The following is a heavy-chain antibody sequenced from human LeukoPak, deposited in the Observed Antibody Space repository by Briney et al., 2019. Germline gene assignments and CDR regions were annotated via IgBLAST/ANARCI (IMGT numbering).Heavy chain of an antibody. CDR1: GFTFSSYG. D-gene: IGHD6-6*01. J-gene: IGHJ4*02. CDR3: ARAGQLGIDYFDY. CDR2: IWYYGSNK. Sequence: GSLRLSCAASGFTFSSYGMHWVRQAPGKGLEWVAVIWYYGSNKYYADSVKGRFTISRDNSKNTLYLQMNSLRAEDTAVYYCARAGQLGIDYFDYWGQGTLVTVSS. V-gene: IGHV3-33*01.